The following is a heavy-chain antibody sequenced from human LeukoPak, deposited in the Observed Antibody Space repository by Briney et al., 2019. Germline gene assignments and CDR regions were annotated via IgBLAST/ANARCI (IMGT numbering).Heavy chain of an antibody. CDR3: ARGGDGYNGDAFDI. Sequence: ASVKVSCKASGYTFTGYYMHWVRHAPGQGLEWMGWINPNSGGTNYAQKFQGRVTMTRDTSISTAYMELSRLRSDDTAVYYCARGGDGYNGDAFDIWGKGTRVTVSS. D-gene: IGHD5-24*01. CDR2: INPNSGGT. J-gene: IGHJ3*02. V-gene: IGHV1-2*02. CDR1: GYTFTGYY.